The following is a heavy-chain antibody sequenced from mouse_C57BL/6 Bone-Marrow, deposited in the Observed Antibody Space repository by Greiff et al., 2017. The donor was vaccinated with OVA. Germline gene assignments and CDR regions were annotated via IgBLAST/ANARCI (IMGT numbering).Heavy chain of an antibody. V-gene: IGHV1-4*01. D-gene: IGHD1-1*01. Sequence: QVQLQQSGAELARPGASVKMSCKASGYTFTSYTMHWVKQRPGQGLEWIGYINPSSGYTKYNQKFKDKATLTADKSSSTAYMQLSSLTSEDSADYYCVRGPHTTVVPGWYFDGWGTGTTVTVSS. J-gene: IGHJ1*03. CDR3: VRGPHTTVVPGWYFDG. CDR1: GYTFTSYT. CDR2: INPSSGYT.